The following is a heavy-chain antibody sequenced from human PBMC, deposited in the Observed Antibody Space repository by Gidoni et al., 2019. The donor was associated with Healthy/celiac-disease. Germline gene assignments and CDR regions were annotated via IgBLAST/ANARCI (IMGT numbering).Heavy chain of an antibody. CDR2: ISPSFGTA. J-gene: IGHJ5*02. D-gene: IGHD1-26*01. CDR3: ANGILQVGATTWFDP. V-gene: IGHV1-69*01. Sequence: QVQLVQSGAEVKKPGSSVKVSCKAPGGPFSSYAISWVRQAPGQGLEWMGGISPSFGTANYEQKFQGRVTITADESTSTAYMELSSLRSEDTAVYYCANGILQVGATTWFDPWGQGTLVTVSS. CDR1: GGPFSSYA.